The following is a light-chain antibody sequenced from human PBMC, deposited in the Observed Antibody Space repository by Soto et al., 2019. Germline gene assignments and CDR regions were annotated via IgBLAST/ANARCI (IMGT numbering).Light chain of an antibody. J-gene: IGKJ4*01. CDR3: QQHSNWPLT. V-gene: IGKV3-11*01. Sequence: EIVLIQSPATLSLSPGERATLSCRASQSVSSNLAWYQQNLGQDPRLLIFDASSRAAGIPARFSGSGSGTDFTLTISSLDPEDFAVYYCQQHSNWPLTFGGGTKVEIK. CDR1: QSVSSN. CDR2: DAS.